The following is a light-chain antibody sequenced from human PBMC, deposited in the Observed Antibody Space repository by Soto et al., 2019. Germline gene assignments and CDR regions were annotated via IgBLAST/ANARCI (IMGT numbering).Light chain of an antibody. J-gene: IGLJ2*01. CDR3: CSYAGSSTLV. V-gene: IGLV2-23*02. Sequence: QSALTQPASVSGSPGQSITISCTGTSSDVGSYNLVSWYQQHPGKAPKLMIYEVSKRPSGVSNRFSGSKSGNTASLTSSGLQAEDEADYCCCSYAGSSTLVFGGGTKLTVL. CDR2: EVS. CDR1: SSDVGSYNL.